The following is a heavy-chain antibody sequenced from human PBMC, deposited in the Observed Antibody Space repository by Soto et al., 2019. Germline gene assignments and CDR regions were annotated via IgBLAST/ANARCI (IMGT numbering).Heavy chain of an antibody. CDR1: GGSVSSGSLY. V-gene: IGHV4-61*01. Sequence: PSETLSLTCTVSGGSVSSGSLYWSWIRRPPGKGLEWIGYFYDSGSTNYNPSLRSRVTMSVDTSKNQFSLKLSSVTAADTAVYYWAACAPPATNYYYDMDVWGQGTTVTVSS. CDR3: AACAPPATNYYYDMDV. J-gene: IGHJ6*02. D-gene: IGHD5-12*01. CDR2: FYDSGST.